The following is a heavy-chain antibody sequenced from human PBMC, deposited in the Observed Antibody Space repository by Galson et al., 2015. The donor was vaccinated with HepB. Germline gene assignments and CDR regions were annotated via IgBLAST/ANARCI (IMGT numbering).Heavy chain of an antibody. CDR2: ISVYNGDT. CDR3: ARARYSSSPPDY. J-gene: IGHJ4*01. CDR1: GSSFNSYG. V-gene: IGHV1-18*01. D-gene: IGHD6-6*01. Sequence: SVKVSCKASGSSFNSYGISWVRQAPGQGLEWMGWISVYNGDTNYAQKFQGRVTMATDTSTSTTYMELRSLRSDDTAMYYCARARYSSSPPDYWGHGTLVTVSS.